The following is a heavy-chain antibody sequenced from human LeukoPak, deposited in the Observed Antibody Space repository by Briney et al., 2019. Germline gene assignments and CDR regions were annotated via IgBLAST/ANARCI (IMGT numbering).Heavy chain of an antibody. V-gene: IGHV3-21*01. CDR1: GFTFSSYS. J-gene: IGHJ4*02. Sequence: GGSLRLSCAASGFTFSSYSMNWVRQAPGKGLEWVSSIGSSSNSIYYTDSVKGRFTISRDNAKNSLYLQMNSRRARDTAVYYWARELPTKAFDYWGQEPRVTVSP. D-gene: IGHD1-26*01. CDR2: IGSSSNSI. CDR3: ARELPTKAFDY.